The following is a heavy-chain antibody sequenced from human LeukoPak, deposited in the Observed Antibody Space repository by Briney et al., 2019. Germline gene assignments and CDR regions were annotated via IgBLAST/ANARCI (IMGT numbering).Heavy chain of an antibody. D-gene: IGHD4-11*01. CDR2: ISGSGDST. CDR1: GFTFSSYA. J-gene: IGHJ4*02. CDR3: ARDRLQHHFDY. V-gene: IGHV3-23*01. Sequence: PGGSLRLSCAASGFTFSSYAMYWVRQAPGKGLEWVSVISGSGDSTNYADSVKGRFTISRDNSKNTLYLQMNSLRAEDTAVYFCARDRLQHHFDYWGQGTLVTVSS.